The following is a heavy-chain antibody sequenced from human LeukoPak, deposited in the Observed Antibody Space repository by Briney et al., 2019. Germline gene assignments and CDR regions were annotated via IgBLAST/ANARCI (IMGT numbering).Heavy chain of an antibody. CDR3: ARPGGPTNWFDP. CDR2: ISSSSSYI. D-gene: IGHD3-10*01. V-gene: IGHV3-21*01. J-gene: IGHJ5*02. CDR1: GFTFDDYG. Sequence: PGGSLRLSCAASGFTFDDYGMNWVRQAPGKGLEWVSSISSSSSYIYYADSVKGRFTISRDNAKNSLYLQMNSLRAEDTAVYYCARPGGPTNWFDPWGQGTLVTVSS.